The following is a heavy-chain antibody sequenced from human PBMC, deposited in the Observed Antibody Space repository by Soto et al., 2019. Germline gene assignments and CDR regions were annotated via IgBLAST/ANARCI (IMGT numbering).Heavy chain of an antibody. V-gene: IGHV4-39*07. Sequence: SETLSLTCTVSGGSISSSSYYWGWIRQPPGKGLEWIGSIYYSGSTYYNPSLKSRVTISVDTSKNQFSLRLNSVTAADTAVYYCARDSGYGDPFDYWGQGTLVTVSS. D-gene: IGHD4-17*01. J-gene: IGHJ4*02. CDR2: IYYSGST. CDR3: ARDSGYGDPFDY. CDR1: GGSISSSSYY.